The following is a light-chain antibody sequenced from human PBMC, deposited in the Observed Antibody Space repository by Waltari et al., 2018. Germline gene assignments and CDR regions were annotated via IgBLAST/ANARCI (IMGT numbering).Light chain of an antibody. CDR2: GAS. V-gene: IGKV3-20*01. Sequence: EIVLTQSPGTLSLSPGERATLSCRASQSLSSTHLAWYQQKPGQAPRLLIYGASIRATGIPDRFSGSGSGTECTLTISRLEPEDFAVYYGQQYGTSPTFGQGTKVEIK. CDR3: QQYGTSPT. J-gene: IGKJ1*01. CDR1: QSLSSTH.